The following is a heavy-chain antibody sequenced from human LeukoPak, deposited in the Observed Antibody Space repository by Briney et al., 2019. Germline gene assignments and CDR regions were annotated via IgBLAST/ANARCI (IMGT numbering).Heavy chain of an antibody. J-gene: IGHJ6*02. CDR3: AWYGVTHGLDV. CDR2: INQDGSDK. D-gene: IGHD3-10*01. V-gene: IGHV3-7*01. CDR1: GFSFSNYW. Sequence: GGSLRLSCAASGFSFSNYWMNWVRQAPGKGLEWVANINQDGSDKYYVDSVMGRSTICKDNAKSSVYLQMNSLRPEDTAIYYCAWYGVTHGLDVWGQGTTVTVSS.